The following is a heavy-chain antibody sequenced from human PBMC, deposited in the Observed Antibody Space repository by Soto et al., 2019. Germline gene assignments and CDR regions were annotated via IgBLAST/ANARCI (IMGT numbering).Heavy chain of an antibody. CDR1: GYTFTGYF. V-gene: IGHV1-2*02. D-gene: IGHD1-1*01. CDR3: AQNLLVTTPDGFDI. Sequence: ASVKVSCKASGYTFTGYFMHWVRQAPGQGLEWMGWINTYNGDTNFAQKFQGRITMTRDTSITTAYMERSRLRSDDTAMYYCAQNLLVTTPDGFDIWGQGTMVTVSS. CDR2: INTYNGDT. J-gene: IGHJ3*02.